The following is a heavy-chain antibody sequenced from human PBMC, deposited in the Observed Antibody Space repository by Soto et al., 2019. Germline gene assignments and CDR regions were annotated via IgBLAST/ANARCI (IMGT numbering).Heavy chain of an antibody. CDR1: GYSFTSYW. J-gene: IGHJ3*02. CDR3: ARGPSCSGGSCYGDAFDI. V-gene: IGHV5-51*01. CDR2: IYPGDSDT. D-gene: IGHD2-15*01. Sequence: PGESLKISCKGSGYSFTSYWIGWVRQMPWKGLEWMGIIYPGDSDTTYSPSFQGQVTISADKSISTAYLQWSSLKASDTAMYYCARGPSCSGGSCYGDAFDIWGQGTMVTV.